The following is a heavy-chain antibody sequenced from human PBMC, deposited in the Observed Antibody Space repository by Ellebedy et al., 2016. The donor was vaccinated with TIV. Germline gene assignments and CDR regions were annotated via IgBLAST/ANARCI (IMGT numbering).Heavy chain of an antibody. CDR1: GFPFSTYA. CDR2: ISDSGRKT. CDR3: ARSSDTAHEDY. V-gene: IGHV3-23*01. Sequence: GGSLRLSXAASGFPFSTYAMNWVRQAPGTGLEWVSTISDSGRKTYYADSVKGRFTIARDNSKDTLYLQMNSLRTDDTAVYYCARSSDTAHEDYWGQGALVTVSS. J-gene: IGHJ4*02. D-gene: IGHD5-18*01.